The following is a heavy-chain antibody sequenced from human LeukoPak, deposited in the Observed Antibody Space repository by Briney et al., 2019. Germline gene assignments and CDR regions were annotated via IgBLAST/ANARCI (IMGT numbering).Heavy chain of an antibody. V-gene: IGHV4-59*01. J-gene: IGHJ4*02. D-gene: IGHD6-19*01. CDR1: GGSISDYY. Sequence: SETLSLTCTVSGGSISDYYWSWIRQSPGKGLEWIGYIYNSRSSSYNPSLRSRVTISLDTSKNQFSLKLSSVTAADTAVYFCARGTSSAWYRFDYWGQGTLVTVSS. CDR2: IYNSRSS. CDR3: ARGTSSAWYRFDY.